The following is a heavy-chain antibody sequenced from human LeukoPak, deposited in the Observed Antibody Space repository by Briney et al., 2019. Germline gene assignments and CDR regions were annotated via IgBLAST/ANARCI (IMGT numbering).Heavy chain of an antibody. CDR1: GGSISSGGYY. D-gene: IGHD6-19*01. J-gene: IGHJ5*02. CDR3: AREKLVWLVHDNPDNWFDP. CDR2: IYYGGST. Sequence: SQTLSLTCTVSGGSISSGGYYWSWIRQHPGKGLEWIGYIYYGGSTYYNPSLKSRVTISVDTSKNQFSLKLSSVTAADTAVYYCAREKLVWLVHDNPDNWFDPWGQGTLVTVSS. V-gene: IGHV4-31*03.